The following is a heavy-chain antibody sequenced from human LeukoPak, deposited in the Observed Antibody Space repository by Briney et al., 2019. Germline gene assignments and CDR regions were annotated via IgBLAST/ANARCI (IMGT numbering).Heavy chain of an antibody. CDR1: GFTFDDYA. Sequence: GGSLRRSCAASGFTFDDYAMHWVRQAPGKGLEWVSGISWNSGSIGYADSVKGRFTISRDNAKNSLYLQMNSLRAEDTALYYCAKGADCGGDCYSGYYYYYYGMDVWGQGTTVTVSS. CDR3: AKGADCGGDCYSGYYYYYYGMDV. D-gene: IGHD2-21*02. J-gene: IGHJ6*02. V-gene: IGHV3-9*01. CDR2: ISWNSGSI.